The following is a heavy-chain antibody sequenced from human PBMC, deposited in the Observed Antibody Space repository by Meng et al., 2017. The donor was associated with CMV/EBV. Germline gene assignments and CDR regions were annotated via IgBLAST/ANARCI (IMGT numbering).Heavy chain of an antibody. CDR3: ARELAAACSPLGTLDY. J-gene: IGHJ4*02. CDR1: GYTFTGYY. D-gene: IGHD6-13*01. CDR2: INPNSGGT. Sequence: ASVKVSCKASGYTFTGYYMHWVRQAPGQGLEWMGWINPNSGGTNYAQKFQGRVTMTRDTSISTAYMELSRLRSYDTAVYYCARELAAACSPLGTLDYWGQGTLVTVSS. V-gene: IGHV1-2*02.